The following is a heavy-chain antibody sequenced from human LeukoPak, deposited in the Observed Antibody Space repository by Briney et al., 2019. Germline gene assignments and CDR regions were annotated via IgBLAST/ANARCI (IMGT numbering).Heavy chain of an antibody. CDR2: IYYSGST. Sequence: SETLSLTCAVYGGSFSGYYWSWIRQPPGKGLEWIAYIYYSGSTNYNPSLKSRVTISVDTSKNQFSLKLSSVTAADTAVYYCARVYYSNSYDYWYFDFWGRGTLVTVSS. V-gene: IGHV4-59*01. CDR1: GGSFSGYY. J-gene: IGHJ2*01. D-gene: IGHD6-13*01. CDR3: ARVYYSNSYDYWYFDF.